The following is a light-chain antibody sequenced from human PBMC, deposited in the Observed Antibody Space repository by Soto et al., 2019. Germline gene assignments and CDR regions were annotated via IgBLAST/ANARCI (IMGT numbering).Light chain of an antibody. V-gene: IGKV3-15*01. Sequence: ETVMTQSPATLSVSPGERVTLSCRASQSVNNYLAWYQQKPGQAPRLLVYGASTRATGVPARFSGSGSGTDSTLTISSLQSEDFALYFCQQCNDWPLFTFGQGTRLEIK. CDR3: QQCNDWPLFT. CDR1: QSVNNY. J-gene: IGKJ5*01. CDR2: GAS.